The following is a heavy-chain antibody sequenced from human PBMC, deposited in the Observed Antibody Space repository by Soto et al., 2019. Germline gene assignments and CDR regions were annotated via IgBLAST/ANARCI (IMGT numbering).Heavy chain of an antibody. CDR2: IFYSGST. V-gene: IGHV4-31*03. CDR1: GDSISSGNYY. J-gene: IGHJ4*02. Sequence: QVQLQESGPGLVKPSQTLALTCTVSGDSISSGNYYWSWIRQHPGKGLEWIGYIFYSGSTYYNPSVQGRVTISVDTSRNQFSLSLSSVTAADTALYYCARGGWGDIVVVAPIDYCGQVTLVTVSS. CDR3: ARGGWGDIVVVAPIDY. D-gene: IGHD2-15*01.